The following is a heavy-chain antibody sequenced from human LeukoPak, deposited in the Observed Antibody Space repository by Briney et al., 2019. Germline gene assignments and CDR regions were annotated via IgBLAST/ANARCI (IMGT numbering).Heavy chain of an antibody. J-gene: IGHJ3*02. V-gene: IGHV1-69*13. D-gene: IGHD5-24*01. Sequence: SVKVSCKASGGTFSRYAMSWVRQAPGQGLEWMGGIIPIFGTASFAQKFQGRVTITADESTGTAYMELSSLRAEDTAVYYCARDREMATRLHDAFDIWGQGTMVTVSS. CDR2: IIPIFGTA. CDR1: GGTFSRYA. CDR3: ARDREMATRLHDAFDI.